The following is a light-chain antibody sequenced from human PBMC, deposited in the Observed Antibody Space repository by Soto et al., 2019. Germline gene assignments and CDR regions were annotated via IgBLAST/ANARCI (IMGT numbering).Light chain of an antibody. Sequence: EIVMTQSPATLSVSPGERATLSCRASQSVSSNLAWYQQKPGQAPRLLIYGASNRATDIPARFSGSGSGTEFTRTTSSLQSAEFAVYYCQQYNNWSHLNFGG. V-gene: IGKV3-15*01. CDR1: QSVSSN. J-gene: IGKJ4*01. CDR3: QQYNNWSHLN. CDR2: GAS.